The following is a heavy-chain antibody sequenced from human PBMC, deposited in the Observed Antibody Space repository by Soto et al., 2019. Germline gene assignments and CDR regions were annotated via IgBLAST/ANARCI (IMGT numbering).Heavy chain of an antibody. J-gene: IGHJ4*02. CDR3: AKDIVRYTYGACDY. Sequence: QVQLVESGGAVVQPGKSLRLSCAASGFTFKTYGMYWVRQAPGKGLEWVAAISYDGSNKYHADSVKGRFTISRDNSKNTLYLQMNSLRVEDTAVYYCAKDIVRYTYGACDYWGQGALVTVSA. CDR2: ISYDGSNK. CDR1: GFTFKTYG. D-gene: IGHD5-18*01. V-gene: IGHV3-30*18.